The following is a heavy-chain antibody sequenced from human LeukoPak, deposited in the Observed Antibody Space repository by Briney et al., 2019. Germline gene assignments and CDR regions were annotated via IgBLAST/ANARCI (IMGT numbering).Heavy chain of an antibody. Sequence: SETLSLTCTISGYSISSGYYWSWIRQSPGKGLEWIGYIYYSGTTNYSPSLKRRVTISLDTSKNQFSLKLRSLTAADTAIYYCARERGDTAAPDAFDIWGQGTLVTVSP. V-gene: IGHV4-61*01. CDR3: ARERGDTAAPDAFDI. D-gene: IGHD5-18*01. J-gene: IGHJ3*02. CDR2: IYYSGTT. CDR1: GYSISSGYY.